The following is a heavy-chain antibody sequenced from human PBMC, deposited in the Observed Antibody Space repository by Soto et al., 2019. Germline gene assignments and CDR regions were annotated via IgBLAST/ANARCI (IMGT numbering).Heavy chain of an antibody. V-gene: IGHV3-30*18. D-gene: IGHD3-16*02. J-gene: IGHJ4*02. Sequence: GGSLRLSCAASGFTFSSYGMHWVRQAPGKGLEWVAVISYDGSNKYYADSVKGRFTISRDNSKNTLYLQMNSLRAEDTAVYYCAKSPYYDYVRGSYRYYFDYWGQGTLVTVSS. CDR1: GFTFSSYG. CDR2: ISYDGSNK. CDR3: AKSPYYDYVRGSYRYYFDY.